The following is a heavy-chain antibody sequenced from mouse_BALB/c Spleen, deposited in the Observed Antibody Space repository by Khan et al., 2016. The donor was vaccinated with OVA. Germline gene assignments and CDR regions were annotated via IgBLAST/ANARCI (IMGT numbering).Heavy chain of an antibody. D-gene: IGHD2-4*01. J-gene: IGHJ3*01. CDR1: GYTFTNYW. CDR3: ARDDYGGFTY. V-gene: IGHV1-74*01. Sequence: VELVESGPDLVRPGASVKMSCKASGYTFTNYWIHWVKQRPGQGLEWIGMIDPSSGETILNKKFNDKATLNVDKSSKTAYMQLSSLTSEDSAVYSSARDDYGGFTYWGQGTLVTVSA. CDR2: IDPSSGET.